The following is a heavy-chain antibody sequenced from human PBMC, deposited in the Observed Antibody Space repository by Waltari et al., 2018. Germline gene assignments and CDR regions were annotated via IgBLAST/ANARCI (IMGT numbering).Heavy chain of an antibody. CDR2: TDYRAKWYN. CDR1: GDSVSSNSAA. Sequence: QVQLQQSGPGLVKPSQTLSLTCAISGDSVSSNSAAWNWLRQSPSRGLEWLGRTDYRAKWYNDYAVSVKSRIIIDPDTSKNQFSLQLNSVTPEDSAVYYCARGGSAMDVWGQGTTVTVSS. CDR3: ARGGSAMDV. V-gene: IGHV6-1*01. D-gene: IGHD3-16*01. J-gene: IGHJ6*02.